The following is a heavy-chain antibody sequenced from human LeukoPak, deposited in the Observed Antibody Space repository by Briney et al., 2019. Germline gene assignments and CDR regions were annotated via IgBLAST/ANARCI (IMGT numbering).Heavy chain of an antibody. D-gene: IGHD3-3*01. J-gene: IGHJ4*02. CDR2: ISSSSSTI. CDR1: GFTFSSYS. V-gene: IGHV3-48*01. CDR3: ARAVIFGVVITSYYFDY. Sequence: GGSLRLSXAASGFTFSSYSMNWVCQAPGKGLEWVSYISSSSSTIYYADSVKGRFTISRDNAKNSLYLQMNSLRAEDTAVYYCARAVIFGVVITSYYFDYWGQGTLVTVSS.